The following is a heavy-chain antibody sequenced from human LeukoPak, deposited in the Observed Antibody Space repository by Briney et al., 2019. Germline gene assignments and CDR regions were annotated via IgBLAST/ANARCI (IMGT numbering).Heavy chain of an antibody. V-gene: IGHV1-46*01. CDR1: GHSLTNYY. Sequence: SSDKVSRKASGHSLTNYYMQWVRQAPGQGPEWTGTINPNDGNTIYAQKFQGRITMTTDTSTSTLYLEANSLRSDHTAVYYCALGYVYGRYYCHYCGQ. D-gene: IGHD5-18*01. CDR2: INPNDGNT. CDR3: ALGYVYGRYYCHY. J-gene: IGHJ4*02.